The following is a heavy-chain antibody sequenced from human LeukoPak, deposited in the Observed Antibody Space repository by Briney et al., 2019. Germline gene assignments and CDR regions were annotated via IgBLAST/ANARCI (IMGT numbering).Heavy chain of an antibody. CDR3: ARRRKSTDN. J-gene: IGHJ4*02. CDR2: IRPDGTT. V-gene: IGHV4-34*01. CDR1: SESFNDYF. D-gene: IGHD1-14*01. Sequence: SETLSLTCAVYSESFNDYFCIWVRQPPGKGLEWIGEIRPDGTTTYNPSLKTRVSISLDTSKTHSSLRLTPVAAADTAVYYCARRRKSTDNWGQGSLVTVSS.